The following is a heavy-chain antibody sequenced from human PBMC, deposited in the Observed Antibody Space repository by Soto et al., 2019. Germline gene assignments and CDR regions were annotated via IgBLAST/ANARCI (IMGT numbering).Heavy chain of an antibody. CDR1: GYTFTSYG. CDR2: ISAYNGNT. Sequence: ASVKVSCKASGYTFTSYGISWVRQAPGQGLEWMGWISAYNGNTNYAQKLQGRVTMTTDTSTSTACMELRSLRSDDTAVYYCALYYYDSSGYYPALDYWGQGTLVTVSS. J-gene: IGHJ4*02. CDR3: ALYYYDSSGYYPALDY. D-gene: IGHD3-22*01. V-gene: IGHV1-18*01.